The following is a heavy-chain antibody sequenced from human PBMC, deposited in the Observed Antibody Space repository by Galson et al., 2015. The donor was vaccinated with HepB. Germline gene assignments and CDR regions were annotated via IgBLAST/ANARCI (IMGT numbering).Heavy chain of an antibody. CDR2: INPSGGST. J-gene: IGHJ4*02. D-gene: IGHD2-2*01. CDR1: GYTFTSYY. Sequence: SVKVSCKASGYTFTSYYMHWVRQAPGQGLEWMGIINPSGGSTSYAQKFQGRVTMTRDTSTSTVYMELSSLRSEDTAVYYCARDGGYCSSTSCYRDHDYWGQGTLVTVSS. CDR3: ARDGGYCSSTSCYRDHDY. V-gene: IGHV1-46*01.